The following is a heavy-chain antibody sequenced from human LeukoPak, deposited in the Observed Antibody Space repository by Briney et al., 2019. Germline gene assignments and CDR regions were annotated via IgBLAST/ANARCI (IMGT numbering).Heavy chain of an antibody. CDR3: ARQTSSYDILTGEPNDY. D-gene: IGHD3-9*01. CDR1: GDSISSGDYY. J-gene: IGHJ4*02. CDR2: ISSSGST. V-gene: IGHV4-61*02. Sequence: SQTLSLTCTVSGDSISSGDYYWSWIRQPAGKGLEWIGRISSSGSTNYNPSLKSRVTISVDTSKNQFSLKLRSVTAADTAVYYCARQTSSYDILTGEPNDYWGQGTLVTVSS.